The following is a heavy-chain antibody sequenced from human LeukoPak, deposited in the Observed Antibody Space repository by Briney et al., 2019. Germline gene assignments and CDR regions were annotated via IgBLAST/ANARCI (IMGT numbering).Heavy chain of an antibody. V-gene: IGHV4-59*01. Sequence: PSETLSLTCTVSGGSISSYYWSWIRQPPGKGLEWIGYIYYSGSTNYNPSLKSRVTISVDTSKNQFSLKLSSVTAADTAVYYYARLVTMIQGYYYYGMDVWGQGTTVTVSS. J-gene: IGHJ6*02. CDR3: ARLVTMIQGYYYYGMDV. CDR2: IYYSGST. D-gene: IGHD3-22*01. CDR1: GGSISSYY.